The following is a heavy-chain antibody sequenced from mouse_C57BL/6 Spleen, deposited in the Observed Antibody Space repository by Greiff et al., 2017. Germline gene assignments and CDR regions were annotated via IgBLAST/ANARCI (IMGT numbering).Heavy chain of an antibody. CDR3: ARAPSQLGYFDV. Sequence: EVKVVESGGGLVKPGGSLKLSCAASGFTFSSYAMSWVRQTPEKRLEWVATISDGGSYTYYPDNVKGRFTISRDNAKNNLYLQMSHLKSEDTAMYYCARAPSQLGYFDVWGTGTTVTVSS. J-gene: IGHJ1*03. CDR1: GFTFSSYA. CDR2: ISDGGSYT. V-gene: IGHV5-4*03. D-gene: IGHD2-12*01.